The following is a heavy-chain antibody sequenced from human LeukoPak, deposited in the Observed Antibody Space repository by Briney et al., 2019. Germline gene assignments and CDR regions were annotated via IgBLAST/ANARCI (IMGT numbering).Heavy chain of an antibody. CDR3: ARALIYDYVWGSSVDYMDV. D-gene: IGHD3-16*01. CDR1: GYIFTNYA. CDR2: INTNTGNS. Sequence: ASVKVSCKASGYIFTNYAMNWVRQAPGQGLECMGWINTNTGNSTYAQGFTGRFVFSLDTSVSTAYLQISSLKAEDTAVYYCARALIYDYVWGSSVDYMDVWGKGTTVTVSS. V-gene: IGHV7-4-1*02. J-gene: IGHJ6*03.